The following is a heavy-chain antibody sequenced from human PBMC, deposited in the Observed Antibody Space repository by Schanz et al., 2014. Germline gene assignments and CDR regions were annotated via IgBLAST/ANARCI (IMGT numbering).Heavy chain of an antibody. CDR2: ISAYNGNT. D-gene: IGHD3-16*01. CDR1: GYTFTSYG. CDR3: ATIGVNDYWRFGLDL. V-gene: IGHV1-18*01. J-gene: IGHJ6*02. Sequence: QVQLVQSGSELKKPGASVKVSCKASGYTFTSYGISWVRQAPGQGLEWMGWISAYNGNTNYAQKLQGRVTMTTDTSTSTAYMELKSLRSADTAVYYCATIGVNDYWRFGLDLWGQGTTVTVSS.